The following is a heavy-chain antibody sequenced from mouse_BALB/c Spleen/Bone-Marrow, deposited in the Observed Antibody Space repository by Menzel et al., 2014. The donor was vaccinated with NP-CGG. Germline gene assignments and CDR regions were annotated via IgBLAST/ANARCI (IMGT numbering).Heavy chain of an antibody. CDR3: TREGDSPFAY. CDR2: INPSNGGT. V-gene: IGHV1S81*02. D-gene: IGHD2-13*01. Sequence: VQLQQSGAELVKPGASVKLSCKASGYTFTSYYMYWVKQRPGQGLERIGEINPSNGGTNFSEKFKSKATLTVDKSSSTAYMQLSSLTSEDSAVYYCTREGDSPFAYWGQGTLVTVSA. CDR1: GYTFTSYY. J-gene: IGHJ3*01.